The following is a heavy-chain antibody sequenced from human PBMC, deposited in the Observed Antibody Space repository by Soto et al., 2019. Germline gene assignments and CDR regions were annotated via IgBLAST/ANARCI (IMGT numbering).Heavy chain of an antibody. CDR2: ISFDGGIK. CDR3: VRDHGLTTGPGTGYFDY. D-gene: IGHD6-13*01. CDR1: GFSFSTHA. V-gene: IGHV3-30*03. J-gene: IGHJ4*02. Sequence: QVQLVESGGGVVQPGRSLRLSCAATGFSFSTHAMYWVRQAPGKGLEWVAVISFDGGIKYYADAVKGRFTISRDNSKNTVFLQTNSLRPEDTALYFCVRDHGLTTGPGTGYFDYWGQGALVTVSS.